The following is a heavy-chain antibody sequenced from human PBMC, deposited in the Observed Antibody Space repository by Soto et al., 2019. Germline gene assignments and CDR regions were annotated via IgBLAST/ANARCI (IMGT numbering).Heavy chain of an antibody. CDR2: ISYDGGNK. D-gene: IGHD3-22*01. CDR1: GFTFSSYG. V-gene: IGHV3-30*18. J-gene: IGHJ4*02. CDR3: AKDTYYFDSSGYYVFDS. Sequence: QVQLVESGGGVVQPGRSLRLSCAASGFTFSSYGIHWVRQAPGKGLEWVAVISYDGGNKHYADSVQGLFTISRDNSKNTLYLQMNSLRAEDTAVYYCAKDTYYFDSSGYYVFDSWGQGTLVTVSS.